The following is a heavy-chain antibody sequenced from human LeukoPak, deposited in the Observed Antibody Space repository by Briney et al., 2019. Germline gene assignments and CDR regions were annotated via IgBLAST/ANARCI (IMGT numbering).Heavy chain of an antibody. J-gene: IGHJ4*02. CDR3: ATGPTVTVDY. CDR1: GFTFSSYW. V-gene: IGHV3-74*01. Sequence: PGGSLRLSCAASGFTFSSYWMHWVRQAPGKGLVWVSRINTNGSSTSYADSVKGRFTISRDNAKNSLFLQMNSLRAEDTAVYYCATGPTVTVDYWGQGTLVTVSS. D-gene: IGHD1-7*01. CDR2: INTNGSST.